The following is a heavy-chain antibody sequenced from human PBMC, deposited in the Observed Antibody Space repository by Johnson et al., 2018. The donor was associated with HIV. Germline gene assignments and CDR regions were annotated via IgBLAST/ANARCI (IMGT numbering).Heavy chain of an antibody. Sequence: QVQLVESGGGLVKPGGSLRLSCAASGFTFSDYYMSWIRQAPGKGLEWVSYSSSSGSTIYYADSVQGRFTISSDNAKNSLYLQMNSLRAEDTAVYYCVREEGNDILTRGDAFDIWGQGTLVTVSS. CDR2: SSSSGSTI. D-gene: IGHD3-9*01. CDR1: GFTFSDYY. J-gene: IGHJ3*02. V-gene: IGHV3-11*04. CDR3: VREEGNDILTRGDAFDI.